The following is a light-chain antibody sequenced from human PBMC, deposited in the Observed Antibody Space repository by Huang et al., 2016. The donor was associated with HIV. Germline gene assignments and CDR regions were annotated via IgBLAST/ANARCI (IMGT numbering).Light chain of an antibody. Sequence: DIVMTQSPDSLAVSLGARATINCQSSQSVLYSSNNKNYLAWYQQKAGQPPKLLIHWASTRESGVPDRFSGSGSGTDFTLTINSSRAEDVAVYYCQQYYTTPQTFGQGTKLEIK. CDR2: WAS. V-gene: IGKV4-1*01. J-gene: IGKJ2*01. CDR1: QSVLYSSNNKNY. CDR3: QQYYTTPQT.